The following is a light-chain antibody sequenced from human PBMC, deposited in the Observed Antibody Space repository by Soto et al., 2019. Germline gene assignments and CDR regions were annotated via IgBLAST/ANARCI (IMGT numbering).Light chain of an antibody. J-gene: IGKJ1*01. CDR1: QSVSSN. Sequence: EIVMTQSPATLSVSPGERATLSFRTSQSVSSNLAWYQQKPGQAPRLLIYGASTRATGIPARFSGSGSGTDFTLTISRLEPEDFAMYFCQQYVSSPQTFGQGTKVDI. CDR2: GAS. V-gene: IGKV3-20*01. CDR3: QQYVSSPQT.